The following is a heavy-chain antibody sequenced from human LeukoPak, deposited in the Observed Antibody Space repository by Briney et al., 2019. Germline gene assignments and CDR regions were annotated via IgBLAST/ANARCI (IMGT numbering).Heavy chain of an antibody. CDR3: ARGEWELLGSQH. V-gene: IGHV4-59*11. Sequence: ASETLSLTCSVSGDSISSHYWSWIRQPPGKRLEWIGHVFFTGSTTYNPTLEGRVTISMDTSGRQFSLDLTSVTAADTAVYYCARGEWELLGSQHWGQGTLVTVSS. D-gene: IGHD1-26*01. J-gene: IGHJ1*01. CDR2: VFFTGST. CDR1: GDSISSHY.